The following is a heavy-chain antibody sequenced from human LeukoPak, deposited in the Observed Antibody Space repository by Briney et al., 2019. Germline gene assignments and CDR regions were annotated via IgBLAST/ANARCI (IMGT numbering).Heavy chain of an antibody. V-gene: IGHV4-59*12. J-gene: IGHJ6*02. CDR2: IYYSGST. D-gene: IGHD2-21*01. CDR3: ARGLAGYYYYGMDV. Sequence: SETLSLTCTVSGGSISSYYWSWIRQPPGKGLEWIGYIYYSGSTNYNPSLKSRVTISVDTSKNQFSLKLSSVTAADTAVYYCARGLAGYYYYGMDVWGQGTTVTVSS. CDR1: GGSISSYY.